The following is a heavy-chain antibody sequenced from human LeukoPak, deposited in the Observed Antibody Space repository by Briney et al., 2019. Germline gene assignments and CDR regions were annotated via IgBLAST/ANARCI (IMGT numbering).Heavy chain of an antibody. CDR2: IYNSGST. J-gene: IGHJ5*02. CDR3: ARDSGTTGEVKFDP. V-gene: IGHV4-4*07. D-gene: IGHD3-10*01. Sequence: SETPSLTCTVSGGSISSYYWSWIRQPAGKGLEWIGRIYNSGSTTYNPSLKSRVTMSVDTSKNQFSLKPSSVTAADTAVYYCARDSGTTGEVKFDPWGQGTLVTVSS. CDR1: GGSISSYY.